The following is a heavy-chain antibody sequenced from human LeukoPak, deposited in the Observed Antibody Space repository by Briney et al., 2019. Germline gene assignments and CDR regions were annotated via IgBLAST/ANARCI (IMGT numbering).Heavy chain of an antibody. D-gene: IGHD2-2*01. V-gene: IGHV1-69*13. J-gene: IGHJ4*02. CDR2: IIPIFGTA. Sequence: ASVKVSCKASGDTFSSYAFSWVRQAPGQGLEWMGGIIPIFGTANYAQKFQGRVTITADESTSTAYMELSSLRSEDTAVYYCARLCSSTSCYVDYWGQGTLVTVSS. CDR3: ARLCSSTSCYVDY. CDR1: GDTFSSYA.